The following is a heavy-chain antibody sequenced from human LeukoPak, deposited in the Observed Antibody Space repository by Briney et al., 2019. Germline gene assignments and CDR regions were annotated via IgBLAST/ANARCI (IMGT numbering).Heavy chain of an antibody. CDR1: GGSFSGYY. D-gene: IGHD5-12*01. CDR2: INHSGST. Sequence: SETLSLTCAVYGGSFSGYYWSWIRQPPGKGLEWIGEINHSGSTNYNPSLKSRVTISVDTSKNQFSLKLSSVTAADTAVYYCARGLPSPPPLKSRPLRLDYWGQGTLVTVSS. J-gene: IGHJ4*02. V-gene: IGHV4-34*01. CDR3: ARGLPSPPPLKSRPLRLDY.